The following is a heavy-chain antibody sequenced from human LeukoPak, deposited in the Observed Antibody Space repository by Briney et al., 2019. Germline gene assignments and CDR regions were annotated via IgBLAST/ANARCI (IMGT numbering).Heavy chain of an antibody. Sequence: PGRSLRLSCAASGFTFDDYAMHWVRQAPGKGLEWVSGISWNSGSIGYADSVKGRFTISRDNAKNSQYLQMNSLRAEDTALYYCAKGGAGDYYFDYWGQGTLVTVSS. D-gene: IGHD4-17*01. CDR1: GFTFDDYA. J-gene: IGHJ4*02. CDR3: AKGGAGDYYFDY. CDR2: ISWNSGSI. V-gene: IGHV3-9*01.